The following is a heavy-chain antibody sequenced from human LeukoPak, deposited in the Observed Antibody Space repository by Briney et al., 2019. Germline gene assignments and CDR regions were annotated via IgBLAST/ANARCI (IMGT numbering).Heavy chain of an antibody. D-gene: IGHD3-10*01. CDR2: IYTSGST. Sequence: SETLSLTCTVSGGSISSYYWSWIRQPAGKGLEWIGRIYTSGSTNYNPSLKSRVTMSVDTSKNQFSLKLRSVTAADTAVYYCAREGLNMVRGVIPKEAWGWFDPWGQGTLVTVSS. J-gene: IGHJ5*02. CDR3: AREGLNMVRGVIPKEAWGWFDP. CDR1: GGSISSYY. V-gene: IGHV4-4*07.